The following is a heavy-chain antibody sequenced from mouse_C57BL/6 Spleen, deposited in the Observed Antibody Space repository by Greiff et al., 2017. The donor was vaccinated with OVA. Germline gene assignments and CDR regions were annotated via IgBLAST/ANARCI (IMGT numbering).Heavy chain of an antibody. V-gene: IGHV1-15*01. D-gene: IGHD2-3*01. J-gene: IGHJ4*01. CDR1: GYTFTDYE. Sequence: QVQLQQSGAELVRPGASVTLSCKASGYTFTDYEMHWVKQTPVHGLEWIGAIDPDTGGTAYNQKFTGKAILTADKSSSTAYMELRSLTSEDSAVYYCTRDGIYDGAMDYWGQGTSVTVSS. CDR3: TRDGIYDGAMDY. CDR2: IDPDTGGT.